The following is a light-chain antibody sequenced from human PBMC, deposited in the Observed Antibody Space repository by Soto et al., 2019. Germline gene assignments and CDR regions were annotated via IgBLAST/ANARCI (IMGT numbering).Light chain of an antibody. CDR3: GSWDSSNV. CDR1: SSNIGGNS. V-gene: IGLV1-51*01. CDR2: DDN. Sequence: QSVLTQPTSVYAAPGQKVTISCSVSSSNIGGNSVSWYQQLPGTAPKLLIYDDNKRPSGIPDRFSGSKSGTSATLGITGFQTADEADYYCGSWDSSNVFGTGTKVTVL. J-gene: IGLJ1*01.